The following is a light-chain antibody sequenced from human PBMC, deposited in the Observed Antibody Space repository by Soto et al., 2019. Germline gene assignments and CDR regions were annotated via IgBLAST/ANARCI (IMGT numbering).Light chain of an antibody. V-gene: IGKV1-39*01. CDR2: AAS. J-gene: IGKJ3*01. Sequence: DIQMTQSPSSLYASVGDRVTITCRASQSISSYLNWYQQKPGKAPKLLIYAASSLQSGVPSRFSGSGSGTDFTLTISSLQPEDFATYYCQQSYSTLTFGPGTKVYIK. CDR3: QQSYSTLT. CDR1: QSISSY.